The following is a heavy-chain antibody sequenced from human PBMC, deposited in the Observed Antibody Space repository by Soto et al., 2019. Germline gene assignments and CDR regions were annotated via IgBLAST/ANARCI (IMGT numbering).Heavy chain of an antibody. Sequence: EVQLVESGGGLVQPGGSLRLSCAASGFPFSSYWMSWVRQAPGKGLQWVANINRDGSERYYVDSLKGRFTFSRDNAENSLYLQMNSLRDEDTAVYYCTSAPASSGSYYYFDYWGQGTLVTVSS. V-gene: IGHV3-7*03. CDR3: TSAPASSGSYYYFDY. CDR2: INRDGSER. J-gene: IGHJ4*02. CDR1: GFPFSSYW. D-gene: IGHD3-22*01.